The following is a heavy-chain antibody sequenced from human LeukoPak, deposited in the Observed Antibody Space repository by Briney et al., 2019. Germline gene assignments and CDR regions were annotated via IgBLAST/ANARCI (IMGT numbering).Heavy chain of an antibody. CDR3: AKGPQSGIFGDQSH. Sequence: GGSLRLSCAASGFTFSSYAMSWVRQAPGKGLEWVSAISGSGGSTYYADSVKGRFTISRDNSKNTLYLQMNSLRAEDTAVYYCAKGPQSGIFGDQSHWGQGTRVTVSS. V-gene: IGHV3-23*01. CDR2: ISGSGGST. CDR1: GFTFSSYA. J-gene: IGHJ4*02. D-gene: IGHD3-3*01.